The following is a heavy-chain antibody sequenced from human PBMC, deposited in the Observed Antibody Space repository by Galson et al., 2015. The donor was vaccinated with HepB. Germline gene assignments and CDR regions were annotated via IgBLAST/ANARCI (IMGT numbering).Heavy chain of an antibody. D-gene: IGHD6-25*01. CDR1: GFSLSTSGMC. Sequence: PALVKPTQTLTLTCAFSGFSLSTSGMCVSWIRQPPGKALEWLARIDWDDERIYSTSLKTRLTISKDTSNNQEVLTMTNMAPVDPATYYLAPMRSPAAPATNYGLDVWGQGITVTVSS. J-gene: IGHJ6*02. V-gene: IGHV2-70*17. CDR3: APMRSPAAPATNYGLDV. CDR2: IDWDDER.